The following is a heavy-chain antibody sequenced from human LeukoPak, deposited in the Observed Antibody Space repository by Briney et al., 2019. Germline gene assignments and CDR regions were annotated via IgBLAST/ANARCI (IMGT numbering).Heavy chain of an antibody. CDR1: VYTFTIYG. CDR2: ISAYNGNT. CDR3: ARALTSYYDSSGYCY. V-gene: IGHV1-18*01. J-gene: IGHJ4*02. Sequence: ASVTVSFTCSVYTFTIYGISWVRQAPGQGLEWMGWISAYNGNTNYAQKLQGRVTMTTDTSTSTAYMELRSLRSDDTAVYYCARALTSYYDSSGYCYWGQGTLVTVSS. D-gene: IGHD3-22*01.